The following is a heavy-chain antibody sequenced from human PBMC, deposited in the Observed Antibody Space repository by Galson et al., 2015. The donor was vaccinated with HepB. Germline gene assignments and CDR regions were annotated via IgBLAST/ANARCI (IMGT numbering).Heavy chain of an antibody. CDR3: ARLITMVRGVKTPGGFDP. V-gene: IGHV1-8*01. CDR1: GYTFTSYD. D-gene: IGHD3-10*01. J-gene: IGHJ5*02. CDR2: MNPNSGNT. Sequence: SVKVSCKASGYTFTSYDINWVRQATGQGLEWMGWMNPNSGNTGYAQKFQGRVTMTRNTSISTAYMELSSLRSEDTAVYYCARLITMVRGVKTPGGFDPWGQGTLVTVSS.